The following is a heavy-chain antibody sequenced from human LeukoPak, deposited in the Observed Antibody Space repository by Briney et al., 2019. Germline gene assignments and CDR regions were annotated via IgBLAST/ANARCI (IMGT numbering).Heavy chain of an antibody. D-gene: IGHD6-19*01. CDR2: IYYSGST. CDR1: GGSISSGGYY. V-gene: IGHV4-31*03. Sequence: SETLSLTCTVSGGSISSGGYYWSWIRQHPGKGLEWIGYIYYSGSTYYNPSLKSRVTISVDTSKNQFSLKLSSVTAAGTAVYYCARTYSSGWYYFDYWGQGTLVTVSS. J-gene: IGHJ4*02. CDR3: ARTYSSGWYYFDY.